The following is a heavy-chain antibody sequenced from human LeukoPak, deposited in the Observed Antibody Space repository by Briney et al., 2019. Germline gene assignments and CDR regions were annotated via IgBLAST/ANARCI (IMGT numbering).Heavy chain of an antibody. Sequence: GGSLRLSCAASGFTFSSYAMSWVRQAPGKGLEWVSAISGSGGSTYYADSVKGRFTISRDNSKNTLYLQMNSLRAEDTAVYYCAKDTEGGWPPIYYYYGMDVWGQGTTVTVSS. D-gene: IGHD6-19*01. J-gene: IGHJ6*02. CDR3: AKDTEGGWPPIYYYYGMDV. CDR2: ISGSGGST. V-gene: IGHV3-23*01. CDR1: GFTFSSYA.